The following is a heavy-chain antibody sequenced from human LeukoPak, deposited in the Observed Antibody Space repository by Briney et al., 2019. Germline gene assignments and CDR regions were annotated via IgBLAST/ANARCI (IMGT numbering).Heavy chain of an antibody. CDR1: GFTFSSYW. CDR3: ARSSQQQLVRYYYYYMDV. J-gene: IGHJ6*03. D-gene: IGHD6-13*01. CDR2: INSDGSST. V-gene: IGHV3-74*01. Sequence: GGSLRLSCAASGFTFSSYWMHWVRQAPGKGLVWVSRINSDGSSTSYADSVKGRFTISRDNAKNTLYLQMNSLRAEDTAVYYCARSSQQQLVRYYYYYMDVWGKGTTVTVSS.